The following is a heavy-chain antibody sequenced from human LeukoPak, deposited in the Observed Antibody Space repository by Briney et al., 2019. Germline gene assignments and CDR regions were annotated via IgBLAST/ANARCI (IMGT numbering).Heavy chain of an antibody. CDR2: ISSSGGST. Sequence: GGSLRLSCAASGFTFSSYAMSWVRQVPGKGLEGVSGISSSGGSTYYADSVKGRFTISRDHSKSTLHLQMNSLRAEDTALYYCAEWNSVYWYFDPWGRGTLVTVSS. CDR3: AEWNSVYWYFDP. V-gene: IGHV3-23*01. D-gene: IGHD1-1*01. J-gene: IGHJ2*01. CDR1: GFTFSSYA.